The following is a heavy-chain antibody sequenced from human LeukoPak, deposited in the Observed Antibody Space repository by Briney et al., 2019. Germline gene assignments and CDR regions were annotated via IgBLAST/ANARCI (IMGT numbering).Heavy chain of an antibody. V-gene: IGHV3-33*01. CDR1: RFTFSSYA. CDR2: IFYDGTNK. CDR3: ASSGGYNPFDY. D-gene: IGHD5-24*01. J-gene: IGHJ4*02. Sequence: PGGSLRLSCAASRFTFSSYAMHWVRQAPGKGLEWVAVIFYDGTNKHYADSVKGRFTISRDNSKNTLYLQMSSLRAEDTAVYYCASSGGYNPFDYWGQGTLVTLSS.